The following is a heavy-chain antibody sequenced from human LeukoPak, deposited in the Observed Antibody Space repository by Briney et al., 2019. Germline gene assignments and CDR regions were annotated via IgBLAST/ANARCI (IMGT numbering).Heavy chain of an antibody. CDR1: GGSISSGDYY. D-gene: IGHD3-10*01. V-gene: IGHV4-30-4*08. CDR3: ARHPWGWFGKGGFDY. Sequence: SQTLSLTXTVSGGSISSGDYYWSWIRQPPGKGLEWIGYIYYSGSTYYNPSLKSRVTISVDTSKNQFSLKLSSVTAADAAVYYCARHPWGWFGKGGFDYWGQGTLVTVSS. J-gene: IGHJ4*02. CDR2: IYYSGST.